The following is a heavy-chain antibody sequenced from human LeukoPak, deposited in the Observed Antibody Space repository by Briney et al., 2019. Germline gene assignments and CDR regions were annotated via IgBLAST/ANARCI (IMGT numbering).Heavy chain of an antibody. V-gene: IGHV4-61*08. J-gene: IGHJ4*02. Sequence: SQTLSLTCTVSGGSMSSSEYCWSWIRQPPGKGLEWIGYIYYSGSTNYNPSLKSRVTISVDTSKNQFSLKLSSVTAADTAVYHCARVSRSGSYFDYWGQGTLVTVSS. CDR2: IYYSGST. CDR1: GGSMSSSEYC. CDR3: ARVSRSGSYFDY. D-gene: IGHD1-26*01.